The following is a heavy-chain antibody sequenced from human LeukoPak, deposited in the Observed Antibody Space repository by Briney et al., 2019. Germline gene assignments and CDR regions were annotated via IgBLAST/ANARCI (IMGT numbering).Heavy chain of an antibody. CDR2: ISGSGGST. J-gene: IGHJ4*02. CDR3: AKDQGGSYYDSSGYYLAPLDY. CDR1: GFTFSSYA. D-gene: IGHD3-22*01. V-gene: IGHV3-23*01. Sequence: GGSLRLSCAASGFTFSSYAMSWVRQAPGKGLEWVSAISGSGGSTYCADSVKGRFTISRDNSKNTLYLQMNSLRAEDTAVYYCAKDQGGSYYDSSGYYLAPLDYWGQGTLVTVSS.